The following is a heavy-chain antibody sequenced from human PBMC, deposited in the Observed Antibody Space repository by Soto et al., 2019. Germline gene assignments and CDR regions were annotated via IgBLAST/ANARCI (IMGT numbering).Heavy chain of an antibody. CDR1: GGSFSGYY. J-gene: IGHJ4*02. V-gene: IGHV4-34*01. CDR2: IHHSGRT. D-gene: IGHD5-12*01. Sequence: QVQLQQWGAGLLKPSETLSLTCAVYGGSFSGYYWSWIRQPPGKGLEWIGEIHHSGRTNYNPSLKSRVTISVDKSKNQFFLRLNSVTTADTAVYYCAYNGYYSCDYWGQGILVTVSS. CDR3: AYNGYYSCDY.